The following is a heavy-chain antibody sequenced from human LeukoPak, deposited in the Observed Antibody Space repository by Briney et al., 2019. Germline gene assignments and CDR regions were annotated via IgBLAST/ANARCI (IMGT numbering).Heavy chain of an antibody. V-gene: IGHV4-59*01. Sequence: SETLSLTCTVSGGSISAYSWSWIRQPPGKRLEWIGFFYDRGNTNYNPSLKSRVTLSVDPSTNQFSLKLTSATAADTAVYYCARLFLPKAQRSPYFDFWGQGALAIVSS. CDR2: FYDRGNT. CDR1: GGSISAYS. J-gene: IGHJ4*02. CDR3: ARLFLPKAQRSPYFDF.